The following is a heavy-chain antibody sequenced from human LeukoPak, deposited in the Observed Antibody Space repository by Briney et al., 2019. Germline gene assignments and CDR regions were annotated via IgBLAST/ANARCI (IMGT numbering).Heavy chain of an antibody. CDR2: ISSSGSTI. CDR3: ATLPFYDILTGYYRGVDY. Sequence: GGSLRLSCAASGFTFSDYYMSWIRQAPGKGLEWVSYISSSGSTIYYADSVKGRFTISRGNAKNSLYLQMNSLRAEDTAVYYCATLPFYDILTGYYRGVDYWGQGTLVTVSS. J-gene: IGHJ4*02. D-gene: IGHD3-9*01. V-gene: IGHV3-11*04. CDR1: GFTFSDYY.